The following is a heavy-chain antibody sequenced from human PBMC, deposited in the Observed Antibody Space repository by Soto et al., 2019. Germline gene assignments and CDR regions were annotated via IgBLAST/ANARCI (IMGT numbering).Heavy chain of an antibody. CDR1: GFTFSSYA. J-gene: IGHJ6*03. CDR3: ARDYRVDATSKEYYYYYMDC. V-gene: IGHV3-64*01. Sequence: RGSLRLSCAASGFTFSSYAMHWVRQAPGKGLEYVSAISSNGGSTYYANSVKGRFTISRDNSKNTLYLQMGSLRAEDMAVYYCARDYRVDATSKEYYYYYMDCWGKGTTDTVSS. D-gene: IGHD2-8*01. CDR2: ISSNGGST.